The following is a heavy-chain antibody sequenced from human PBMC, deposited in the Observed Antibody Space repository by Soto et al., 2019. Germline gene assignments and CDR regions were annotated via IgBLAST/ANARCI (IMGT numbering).Heavy chain of an antibody. CDR2: MNPNSGNT. D-gene: IGHD3-10*01. J-gene: IGHJ4*02. Sequence: QVQLVQSGAEVKKPGASVKVSCTASGYTFTSYDINWVRQATGHGLEWMGWMNPNSGNTGYARKFQGRVTMTRNTSISTAYMELSSLRSEDTAVYYCARGPLWFGEYIYWGQGTLVTVSS. CDR3: ARGPLWFGEYIY. CDR1: GYTFTSYD. V-gene: IGHV1-8*01.